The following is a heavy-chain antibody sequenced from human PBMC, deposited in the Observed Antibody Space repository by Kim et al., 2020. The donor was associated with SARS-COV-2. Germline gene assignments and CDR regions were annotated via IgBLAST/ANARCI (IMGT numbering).Heavy chain of an antibody. CDR1: GFTFSSYS. CDR2: ISSSSSTI. D-gene: IGHD3-22*01. Sequence: GGSLRLSCAASGFTFSSYSMNWVRQAPGKGLEWVSYISSSSSTIYYADSVKGRFTISRDNAKNSLYLQMNSLRAEDTAVYYCARDHGETYYYDSSGYQLDYWGQGTLVTVSS. V-gene: IGHV3-48*04. J-gene: IGHJ4*02. CDR3: ARDHGETYYYDSSGYQLDY.